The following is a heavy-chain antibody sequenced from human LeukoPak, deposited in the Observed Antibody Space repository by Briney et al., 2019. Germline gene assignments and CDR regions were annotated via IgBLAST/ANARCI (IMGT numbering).Heavy chain of an antibody. CDR1: GFSFISYA. Sequence: GGSLRLSCEASGFSFISYAMLWFRQAPGKGLEWVACIRADGSDIFYAESVKGRFTISRDNGKRTLYLQINSLRAEDTAIYYCARDDYYFASENWGQGALVTVSS. J-gene: IGHJ4*02. CDR3: ARDDYYFASEN. D-gene: IGHD2/OR15-2a*01. V-gene: IGHV3-30*02. CDR2: IRADGSDI.